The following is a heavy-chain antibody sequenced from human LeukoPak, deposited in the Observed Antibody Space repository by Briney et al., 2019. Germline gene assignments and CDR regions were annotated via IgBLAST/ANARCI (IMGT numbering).Heavy chain of an antibody. CDR1: GFTFSYYA. Sequence: GGSLRLSCAASGFTFSYYAMTWVRQAPGKGLEWVSGISDSGGSTHYADSVKGRFTISRDNAKNSLYLQMNSLRAEDTAVYYCARDWEGGYDYYYYYYGMDVWGQGTTVTVSS. J-gene: IGHJ6*02. V-gene: IGHV3-23*01. CDR2: ISDSGGST. CDR3: ARDWEGGYDYYYYYYGMDV. D-gene: IGHD5-12*01.